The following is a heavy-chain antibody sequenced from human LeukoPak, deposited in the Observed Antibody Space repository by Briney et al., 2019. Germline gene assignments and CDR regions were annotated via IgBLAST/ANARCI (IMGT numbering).Heavy chain of an antibody. J-gene: IGHJ3*02. D-gene: IGHD3-22*01. CDR2: IYYSGST. Sequence: SETLSLTCTVSGGSISSSSYYWGWIRQPPGKGLEWIGSIYYSGSTYYNPSLTSRVTISVDTSKNQFSLKLSSVTAADTAVYYCARVPHYYDSSNAFDIWGQGTMVTVSS. CDR1: GGSISSSSYY. V-gene: IGHV4-39*01. CDR3: ARVPHYYDSSNAFDI.